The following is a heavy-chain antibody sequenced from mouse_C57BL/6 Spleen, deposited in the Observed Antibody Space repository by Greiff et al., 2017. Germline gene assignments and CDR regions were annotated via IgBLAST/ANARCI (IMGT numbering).Heavy chain of an antibody. CDR1: GFSFNTYA. CDR3: VRLYYGSSLHPDWYFDV. CDR2: IRSKSNNYAT. D-gene: IGHD1-1*01. V-gene: IGHV10-1*01. Sequence: DVKLVESGGGLVQPKGSLKLSCAASGFSFNTYAMNWVRPAPGKGLEWVARIRSKSNNYATYYADSVKDRFTISRDDSESMLYLQMNNLKTEDTAMYYCVRLYYGSSLHPDWYFDVWGTGTTVTVSS. J-gene: IGHJ1*03.